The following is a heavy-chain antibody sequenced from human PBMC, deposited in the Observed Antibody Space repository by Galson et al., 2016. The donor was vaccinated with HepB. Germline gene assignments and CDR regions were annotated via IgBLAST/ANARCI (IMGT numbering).Heavy chain of an antibody. J-gene: IGHJ4*02. Sequence: TLSLTCAVSGGSISSGSYSWTWIRQPPGKGLEWIGYIYQSGSTYYNPSLKSRVTISVDRSENQFSLKLSSVTAADTAGYYCASGVRAARGEGFDYWGQGTQVTVSS. CDR1: GGSISSGSYS. CDR2: IYQSGST. CDR3: ASGVRAARGEGFDY. D-gene: IGHD6-6*01. V-gene: IGHV4-30-2*01.